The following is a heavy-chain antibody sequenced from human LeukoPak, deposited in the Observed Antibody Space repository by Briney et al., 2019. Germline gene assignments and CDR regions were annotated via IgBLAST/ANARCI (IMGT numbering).Heavy chain of an antibody. Sequence: GGSLRLSCAASGFDLTTYAMTWVRQAPAKGLEWVSSIRIGGGGTYYADSVKGRFTISRDNSENTLHLQMNNLRVEDTARYFCARCMVLSQGWCNWFESWGQGTLVTVSS. CDR2: IRIGGGGT. CDR1: GFDLTTYA. CDR3: ARCMVLSQGWCNWFES. J-gene: IGHJ5*01. D-gene: IGHD6-13*01. V-gene: IGHV3-23*01.